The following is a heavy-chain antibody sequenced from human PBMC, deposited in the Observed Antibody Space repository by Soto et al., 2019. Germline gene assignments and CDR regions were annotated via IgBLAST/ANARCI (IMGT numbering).Heavy chain of an antibody. J-gene: IGHJ4*02. Sequence: GSLRLSGAASGFTFGSYWMGWVRQAPEKGLEWVFVISAGGISTYYADSVKGRFTISRDNSKNTLHLQMNSLRADDTAVYYCAKVPESYYDSNGYYFDYWGQGTLVTVSS. CDR3: AKVPESYYDSNGYYFDY. CDR2: ISAGGIST. CDR1: GFTFGSYW. D-gene: IGHD3-22*01. V-gene: IGHV3-23*01.